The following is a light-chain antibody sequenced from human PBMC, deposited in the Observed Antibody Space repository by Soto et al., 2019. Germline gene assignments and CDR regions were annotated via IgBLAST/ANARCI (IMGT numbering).Light chain of an antibody. Sequence: EIVMTQSPATLSVSPGERATLSCRASQSVSSNLAWYQQKPGQAPRLLIYGASTRATAIPARFSGSGSGTEFTLTISSLQSEDFAVYYCQQYNSWPLTFGGGTKVDIK. CDR2: GAS. CDR1: QSVSSN. CDR3: QQYNSWPLT. V-gene: IGKV3-15*01. J-gene: IGKJ4*01.